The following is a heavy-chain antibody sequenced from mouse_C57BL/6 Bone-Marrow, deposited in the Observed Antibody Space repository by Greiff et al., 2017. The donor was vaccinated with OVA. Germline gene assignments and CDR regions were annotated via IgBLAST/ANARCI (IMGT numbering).Heavy chain of an antibody. Sequence: VKLQESGAELARPGASVKLSCKASGYTFTSYGISWVKQRTGQGLEWIGEIHPRSGNTYYNEKFKGKATLTADKSSSTAYMELRSLTSEDSAVYFCARRYYGSRYYFDYWGQGTTLTVSS. CDR2: IHPRSGNT. CDR1: GYTFTSYG. J-gene: IGHJ2*01. CDR3: ARRYYGSRYYFDY. V-gene: IGHV1-81*01. D-gene: IGHD1-1*01.